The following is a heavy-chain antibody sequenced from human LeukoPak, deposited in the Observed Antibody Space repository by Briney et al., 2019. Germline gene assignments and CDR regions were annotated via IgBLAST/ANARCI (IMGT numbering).Heavy chain of an antibody. CDR1: RIALSSYA. CDR3: AKGLRGLRNRTMGDTFDL. J-gene: IGHJ3*01. V-gene: IGHV3-23*01. Sequence: GGSLRLSCVAPRIALSSYAMSWVRQAPGKGLEWVSTITYSGVNEYYTDSVKGRFTISRDNSKDTLYLQMNGLRVEDTAIYYCAKGLRGLRNRTMGDTFDLWGQGTMVAVSS. D-gene: IGHD1-14*01. CDR2: ITYSGVNE.